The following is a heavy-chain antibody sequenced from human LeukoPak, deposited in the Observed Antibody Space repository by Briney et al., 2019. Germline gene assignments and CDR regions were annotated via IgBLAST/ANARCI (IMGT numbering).Heavy chain of an antibody. Sequence: SETLSLTCTVSGGSISSGGYYWSWIRQPPGKGLEWIGYIYHSGSTYYNPSLKSRVTISVDRSKNQFSLKLSSVTAADTAVYYCARAVSDHCSSTSCSRGDWYFDLWGRGTLVTVSS. V-gene: IGHV4-30-2*01. CDR3: ARAVSDHCSSTSCSRGDWYFDL. CDR1: GGSISSGGYY. J-gene: IGHJ2*01. D-gene: IGHD2-2*01. CDR2: IYHSGST.